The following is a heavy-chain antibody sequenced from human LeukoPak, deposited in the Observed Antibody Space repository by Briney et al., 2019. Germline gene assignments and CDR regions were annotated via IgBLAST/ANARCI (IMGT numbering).Heavy chain of an antibody. CDR2: IYYNGST. Sequence: PSETLSLTCTVSGGSVSSYYWSWIRQPPGKGLEWIGYIYYNGSTNYNPSLKSRVTISVDTSKNQFSLKLSSVTAADTAVYHCARDNWNYGSSMDVWGQGTTVTVSS. CDR1: GGSVSSYY. D-gene: IGHD1-7*01. V-gene: IGHV4-59*02. CDR3: ARDNWNYGSSMDV. J-gene: IGHJ6*02.